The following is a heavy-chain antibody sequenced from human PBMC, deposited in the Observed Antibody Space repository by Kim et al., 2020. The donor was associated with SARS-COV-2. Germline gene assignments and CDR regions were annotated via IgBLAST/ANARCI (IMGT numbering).Heavy chain of an antibody. V-gene: IGHV3-11*01. J-gene: IGHJ4*02. CDR3: ARVGSTIAAGSIDY. D-gene: IGHD6-13*01. Sequence: AAPMNGQSTLDRDNAKNSLYLQMNSLRAEDTAVYYCARVGSTIAAGSIDYWGQGTLVTVSS.